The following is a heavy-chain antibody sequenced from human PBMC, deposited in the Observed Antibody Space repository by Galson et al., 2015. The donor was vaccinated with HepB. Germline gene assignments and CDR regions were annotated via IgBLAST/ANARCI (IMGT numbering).Heavy chain of an antibody. CDR2: IGVSGVFT. V-gene: IGHV3-23*01. CDR3: AKEVVEIIRGFDQ. D-gene: IGHD3-22*01. J-gene: IGHJ4*02. CDR1: GFTFSNYA. Sequence: SLRLSCAASGFTFSNYAMSWVRQAPGKGLEWVSAIGVSGVFTYYADFVRGRFTISRDNSKNTLYLQMHSLRVEDTAVYCCAKEVVEIIRGFDQWGQGTLVTVSS.